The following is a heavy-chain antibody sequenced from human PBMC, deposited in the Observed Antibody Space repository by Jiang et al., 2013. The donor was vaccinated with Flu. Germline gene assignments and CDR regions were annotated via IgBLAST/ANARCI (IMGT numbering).Heavy chain of an antibody. CDR1: GFSSVII. V-gene: IGHV3-30*02. D-gene: IGHD3-9*01. CDR3: ATLRGSAYDTYLADY. J-gene: IGHJ4*02. Sequence: SCAASGFSSVIIRCTGSARPHGKGLEWVASIRFDGSDKHYAESVKGRFTISRDNSENTLYLHMNSLRGEDTSVYYCATLRGSAYDTYLADYWGQGIQVTVSS. CDR2: IRFDGSDK.